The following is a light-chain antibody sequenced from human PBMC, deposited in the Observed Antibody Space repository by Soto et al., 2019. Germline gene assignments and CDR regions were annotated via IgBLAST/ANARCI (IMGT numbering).Light chain of an antibody. V-gene: IGLV2-14*01. CDR3: FSHRGGDSHV. CDR1: SSDVGGYNY. J-gene: IGLJ1*01. Sequence: QSALTQPASVSGSPGQSITISCTGTSSDVGGYNYVSWYQQYPGKAPKLMIYGVTNRPSGVSSRFSGSKTGNTASLTISGLQAEDEAYYYCFSHRGGDSHVFGTGTKLTVL. CDR2: GVT.